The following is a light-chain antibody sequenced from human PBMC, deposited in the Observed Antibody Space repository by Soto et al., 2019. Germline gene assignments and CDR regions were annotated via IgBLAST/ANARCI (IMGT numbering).Light chain of an antibody. V-gene: IGLV2-14*01. CDR2: EVS. CDR1: SSDVGDYNY. J-gene: IGLJ2*01. Sequence: QSALTQPASVSGSPGQSITISCTGTSSDVGDYNYVSWYQQHPGKAPKLMISEVSDRSSGVSNRFSASKSGNTASLTISGLQAEDEADYYCSSYTSSSTVVFGGGTKVTVL. CDR3: SSYTSSSTVV.